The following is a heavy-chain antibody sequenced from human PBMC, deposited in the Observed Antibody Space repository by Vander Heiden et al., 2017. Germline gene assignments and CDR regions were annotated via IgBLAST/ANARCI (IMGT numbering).Heavy chain of an antibody. V-gene: IGHV2-5*02. J-gene: IGHJ4*02. CDR2: IYWDDDK. CDR1: DFSLSTSGVG. Sequence: QITLKESGPTLVKPTQTLTLTCTFSDFSLSTSGVGVGWIRQPPGKALEWLALIYWDDDKRYSPSMKSRRTSTKGTSKNQVVLTRTKMDPAETATYLCAHRRITLLLRAARSEGSFDSWGQGTMVTVYS. D-gene: IGHD6-6*01. CDR3: AHRRITLLLRAARSEGSFDS.